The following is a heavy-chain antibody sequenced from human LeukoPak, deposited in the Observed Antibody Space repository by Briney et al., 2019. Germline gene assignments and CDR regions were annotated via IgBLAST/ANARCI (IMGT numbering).Heavy chain of an antibody. CDR1: GFTFINYA. Sequence: GGSLTLSCAVSGFTFINYAMRWVRQAPGKGLEWVSSVTGNGGGTYYADSVKGRLTIQRDNSKNTLYVQMNSLRAEDTVLYYCAKLHTSTIVWGQGTLVTVSS. CDR2: VTGNGGGT. D-gene: IGHD5-24*01. V-gene: IGHV3-23*01. J-gene: IGHJ4*02. CDR3: AKLHTSTIV.